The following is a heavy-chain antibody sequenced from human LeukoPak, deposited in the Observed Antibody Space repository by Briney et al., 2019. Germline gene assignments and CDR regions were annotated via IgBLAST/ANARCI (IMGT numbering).Heavy chain of an antibody. Sequence: KPGGSLRLSCAASGFTYSSYSMNSVRQAPGKGLEWVSSISSSSSYIYYADSVKGRFTISRDNAKNSLYLQMNSLRAEDTAVYYCARGPRIAAAGIDYWGQGTLVTVSS. J-gene: IGHJ4*02. CDR2: ISSSSSYI. V-gene: IGHV3-21*01. CDR1: GFTYSSYS. D-gene: IGHD6-13*01. CDR3: ARGPRIAAAGIDY.